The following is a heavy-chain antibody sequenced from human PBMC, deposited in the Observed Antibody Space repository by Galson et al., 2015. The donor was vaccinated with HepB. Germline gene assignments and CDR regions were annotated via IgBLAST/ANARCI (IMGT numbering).Heavy chain of an antibody. CDR1: GYTFTSYA. J-gene: IGHJ6*02. CDR2: INAGNGNT. V-gene: IGHV1-3*01. D-gene: IGHD3-10*01. Sequence: SVKVSCKASGYTFTSYAMHWVRQAPGQRLEWMGWINAGNGNTKYSQKFQGRVTITRNTSASTAYMELSSLRSEDTAVYYCASSPTRFVGYYYYGMDVWGQGTTVTVSS. CDR3: ASSPTRFVGYYYYGMDV.